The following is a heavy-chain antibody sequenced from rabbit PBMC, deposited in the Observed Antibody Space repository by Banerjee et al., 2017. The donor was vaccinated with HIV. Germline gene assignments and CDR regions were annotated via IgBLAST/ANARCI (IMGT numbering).Heavy chain of an antibody. Sequence: QSLEESGGGLVQPEGSLTLTCTASGFSFSSSYYMCWVRQAPGKGLEWIACIYAGNSGSTYYASWAKGRFTISKTSSTTVTLQMTSLTAADTATYFCARDPGYNDYGYGTGFNLWGQGTLVTVS. J-gene: IGHJ4*01. V-gene: IGHV1S40*01. CDR2: IYAGNSGST. D-gene: IGHD6-1*01. CDR3: ARDPGYNDYGYGTGFNL. CDR1: GFSFSSSYY.